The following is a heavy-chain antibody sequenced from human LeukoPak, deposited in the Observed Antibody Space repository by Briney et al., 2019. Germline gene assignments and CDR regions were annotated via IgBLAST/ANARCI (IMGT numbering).Heavy chain of an antibody. CDR2: IRSKTFGGTA. V-gene: IGHV3-49*04. Sequence: GGSLTLSCRASGFSVGDYAMIWVRQAPGKGREGVGVIRSKTFGGTADYAASVEGRFTISRDDSNNIVYLQMNSLKTQDTAVYYCTTGLEGVTAYDDFWGQGTLVTVSS. CDR3: TTGLEGVTAYDDF. CDR1: GFSVGDYA. J-gene: IGHJ4*02. D-gene: IGHD2-21*02.